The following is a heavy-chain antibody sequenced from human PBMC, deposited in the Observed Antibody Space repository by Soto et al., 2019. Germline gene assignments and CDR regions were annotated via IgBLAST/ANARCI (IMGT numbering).Heavy chain of an antibody. Sequence: ASVKVSCKASGYTFTSYAMHWVRQAPGQRLEWMGWINAGNGNTKYSQKFQGRVTMTRDTSTNTAYMELSSLRSEDTAVYYCATDGTLYDSSGYSLAFDYWGQGTQVTVSS. J-gene: IGHJ4*02. CDR2: INAGNGNT. CDR3: ATDGTLYDSSGYSLAFDY. V-gene: IGHV1-3*01. CDR1: GYTFTSYA. D-gene: IGHD3-22*01.